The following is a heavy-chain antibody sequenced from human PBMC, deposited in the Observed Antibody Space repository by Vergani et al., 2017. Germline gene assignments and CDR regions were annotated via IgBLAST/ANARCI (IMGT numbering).Heavy chain of an antibody. CDR2: IYYSGTT. J-gene: IGHJ6*03. CDR3: ARQKDYYMDV. Sequence: QVHLLESGPGLVKPSQTLSLTCTVSGASVSSDDCYWSWIRQSPGKGLDWIGYIYYSGTTYYNPSLESRLTISLDTSENHLSLKLTSVTDADTAVYYCARQKDYYMDVWGKGTTVTVS. V-gene: IGHV4-30-4*01. CDR1: GASVSSDDCY.